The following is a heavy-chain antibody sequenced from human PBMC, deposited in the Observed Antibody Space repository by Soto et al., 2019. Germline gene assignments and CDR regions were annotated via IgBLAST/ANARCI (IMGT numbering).Heavy chain of an antibody. CDR2: IYYSGST. D-gene: IGHD6-13*01. V-gene: IGHV4-39*01. Sequence: QLQLQESGPGLVKPSETLSLTCTVSGGSISSSSYYWGWIRQPPGKGLEWIGSIYYSGSTYYNPSLKSRVTISVDTSKNQFSLKLSSVTAADTAVYYCARPSSSWNYWYFDLWGRGTLVTVSS. CDR1: GGSISSSSYY. J-gene: IGHJ2*01. CDR3: ARPSSSWNYWYFDL.